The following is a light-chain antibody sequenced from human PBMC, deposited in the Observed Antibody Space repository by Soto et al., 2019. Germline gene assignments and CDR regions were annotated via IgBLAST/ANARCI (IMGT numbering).Light chain of an antibody. J-gene: IGKJ1*01. CDR2: AAS. V-gene: IGKV1-8*01. CDR3: QQYYSYPRT. Sequence: ANRMTQSPSSLSASTGDRVTITCRASQGISSYLAWYQQKPGKAPKLLIYAASTLQSGVPSRFSGSGSGTDFTLTISCLQSEDFATYYCQQYYSYPRTFGQGTKLDIK. CDR1: QGISSY.